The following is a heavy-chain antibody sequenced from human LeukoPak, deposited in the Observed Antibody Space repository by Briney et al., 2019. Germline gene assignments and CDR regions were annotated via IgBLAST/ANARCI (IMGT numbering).Heavy chain of an antibody. CDR3: VRRAVGCYYNYGIDA. D-gene: IGHD2-8*01. Sequence: PLASVKVSCKASGYTFTSYDINWVRQATGQGLEWMGWMNPNSGNTGYAQKFQGRVTMTRSTSITTAYMELSSLRPEDTAVYYCVRRAVGCYYNYGIDAWGQGTTVTVSS. J-gene: IGHJ6*02. CDR1: GYTFTSYD. CDR2: MNPNSGNT. V-gene: IGHV1-8*01.